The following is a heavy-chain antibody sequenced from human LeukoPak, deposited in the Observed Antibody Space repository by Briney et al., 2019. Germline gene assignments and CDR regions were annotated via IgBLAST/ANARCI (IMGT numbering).Heavy chain of an antibody. CDR2: ISGSGGST. CDR1: GFTFSSYA. Sequence: GGSLRLSCAASGFTFSSYAMSWVRRAPGKGLEWVSAISGSGGSTYYADSVKGRFTISRDNSQNTLYLQMNSLRAEDTAVYYCAKPGIYCSGGSCYYFDYWGQGTLVTVSS. V-gene: IGHV3-23*01. J-gene: IGHJ4*02. D-gene: IGHD2-15*01. CDR3: AKPGIYCSGGSCYYFDY.